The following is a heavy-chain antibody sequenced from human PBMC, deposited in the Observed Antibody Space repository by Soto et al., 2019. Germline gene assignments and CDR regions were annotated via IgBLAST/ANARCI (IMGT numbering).Heavy chain of an antibody. Sequence: QVQLVQSGPEVKEPGASVKVSCKTSGYTFTTFGISWVRQAPGQGLEWMGWINTNKGNTDYVQKVRGRVTMTTDTSTSTAYMELWGLRSDDTAVDYCATRSPAFDFWGQATLVTVSS. J-gene: IGHJ4*02. V-gene: IGHV1-18*01. CDR3: ATRSPAFDF. CDR1: GYTFTTFG. CDR2: INTNKGNT.